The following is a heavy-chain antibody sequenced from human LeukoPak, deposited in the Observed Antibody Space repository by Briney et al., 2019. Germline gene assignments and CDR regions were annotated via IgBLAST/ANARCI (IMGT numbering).Heavy chain of an antibody. J-gene: IGHJ4*02. Sequence: SETLSLTCTVSGGSISSTTYYWGWIRQPPEEGLEWIGSIYYSGSTYYNPSLKSRVTISVDTSKNQFSLKLISVTAADTAVYYCARSKWLRSPFDYWGQGTLVTVSS. V-gene: IGHV4-39*01. D-gene: IGHD5-12*01. CDR2: IYYSGST. CDR1: GGSISSTTYY. CDR3: ARSKWLRSPFDY.